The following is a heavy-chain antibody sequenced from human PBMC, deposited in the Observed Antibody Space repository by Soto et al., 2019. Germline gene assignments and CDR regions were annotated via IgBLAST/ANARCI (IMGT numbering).Heavy chain of an antibody. CDR1: GGSVSRSSYY. J-gene: IGHJ4*02. V-gene: IGHV4-39*01. Sequence: PSETLSLTCTVSGGSVSRSSYYWGWVRQPPGKGLEWIGSAYYSGSTYYNPSLESRVTISVDKSKNQFSLKLMSLSAADTAVYYCGRLEGLATISYYFDYWGQGALVTVSS. CDR2: AYYSGST. D-gene: IGHD3-9*01. CDR3: GRLEGLATISYYFDY.